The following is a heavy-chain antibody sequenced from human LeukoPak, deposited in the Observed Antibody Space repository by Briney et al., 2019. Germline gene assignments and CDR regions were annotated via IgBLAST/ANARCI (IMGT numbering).Heavy chain of an antibody. CDR2: IWHDGSAE. D-gene: IGHD6-19*01. Sequence: GGSLRLSCAASAFSFSGYGIHWVRPAPGKGLEWVAVIWHDGSAEFYAASVRGRFSISRDDSKNMVYLQMNYLRAEDTALYYCAKDSRGGWTGYFDNWGQGTLVTVSS. CDR1: AFSFSGYG. V-gene: IGHV3-33*06. J-gene: IGHJ4*02. CDR3: AKDSRGGWTGYFDN.